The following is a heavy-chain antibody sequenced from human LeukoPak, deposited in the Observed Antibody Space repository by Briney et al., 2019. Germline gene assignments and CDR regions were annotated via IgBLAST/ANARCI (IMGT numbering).Heavy chain of an antibody. D-gene: IGHD2-2*01. V-gene: IGHV4-4*09. Sequence: SETLSLTCTVSGGSISSYYWNWIRQPPGKGLEWIGYVYSSGSTNYNPSLKGRVTISVDTSKEQFSLRLSSVTAADTALYYCARTYSTSSTFDSWGQGTLVTVSS. CDR3: ARTYSTSSTFDS. CDR1: GGSISSYY. CDR2: VYSSGST. J-gene: IGHJ4*02.